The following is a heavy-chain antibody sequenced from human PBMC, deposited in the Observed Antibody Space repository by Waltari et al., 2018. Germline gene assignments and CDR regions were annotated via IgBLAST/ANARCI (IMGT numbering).Heavy chain of an antibody. V-gene: IGHV5-51*01. CDR3: ARHQSGLYSSSSDYYYYGMDV. CDR2: SDPGCGDT. J-gene: IGHJ6*02. D-gene: IGHD6-6*01. Sequence: EVQLVQSGAEVKKPGESLKISCKGSGYSFTSYWIGWVRQMPGKGLEWMGISDPGCGDTRYLPSCQGQVTSPAGKSRSTAYLQWSSLKASDTAMYDCARHQSGLYSSSSDYYYYGMDVWGQGTTVTVSS. CDR1: GYSFTSYW.